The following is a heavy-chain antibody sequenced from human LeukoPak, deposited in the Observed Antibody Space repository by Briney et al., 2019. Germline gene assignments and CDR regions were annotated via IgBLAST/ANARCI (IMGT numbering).Heavy chain of an antibody. J-gene: IGHJ6*03. Sequence: SVKVSCKASGGTFSSYAISWVRQAPGQGLEWMGGIIPIFGTANYAQKFQGRVTITTDESTSTAYMELSSLRSEDTAVYYCASTGPKYCSSTSCYRRLERVYYYMDVWGKGTTVTVSS. CDR1: GGTFSSYA. CDR2: IIPIFGTA. V-gene: IGHV1-69*05. D-gene: IGHD2-2*02. CDR3: ASTGPKYCSSTSCYRRLERVYYYMDV.